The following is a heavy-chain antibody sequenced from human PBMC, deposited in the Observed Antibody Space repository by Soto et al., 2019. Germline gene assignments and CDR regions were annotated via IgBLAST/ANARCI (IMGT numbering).Heavy chain of an antibody. CDR1: GFTFSDYY. V-gene: IGHV3-11*05. CDR2: ISGSYYT. J-gene: IGHJ4*02. D-gene: IGHD2-2*03. CDR3: ARPGYCSTTTCYVPIDY. Sequence: QVRLVESGGGLVKPGGSLRLSCAASGFTFSDYYMSWFRQAPGKGLECISYISGSYYTNYADSVKGRFTISRDNAKKSVDLQMNSLRAEDTAVYYCARPGYCSTTTCYVPIDYWGQGTLVTVSS.